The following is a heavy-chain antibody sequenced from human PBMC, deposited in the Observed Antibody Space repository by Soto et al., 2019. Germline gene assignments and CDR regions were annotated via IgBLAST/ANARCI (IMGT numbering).Heavy chain of an antibody. J-gene: IGHJ3*02. CDR1: GGSVSSSNW. V-gene: IGHV4-4*02. D-gene: IGHD2-21*02. CDR3: ARVPGVVVSADDAFDI. CDR2: IDHSGSA. Sequence: QVQLQESGPGLVKPSGTLSLTCAVSGGSVSSSNWWSWVRQSPGKGLEWMGGIDHSGSAHYHPSLKSRAIISLDKSNNQFSLRLASVTAADTAVYYCARVPGVVVSADDAFDIWGPGTRVIVSS.